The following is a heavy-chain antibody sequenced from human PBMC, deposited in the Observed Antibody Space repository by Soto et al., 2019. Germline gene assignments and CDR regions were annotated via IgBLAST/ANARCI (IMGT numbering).Heavy chain of an antibody. J-gene: IGHJ4*02. D-gene: IGHD6-13*01. CDR1: GGTFSSYT. CDR3: ARDLMAAAGF. Sequence: QVQLVQSGAEVKKPGSSVKVSCKASGGTFSSYTISWVRQAPGQGLEWMGRIIPILGIANYAQKFQGRVTITADKSTSTAYMELSRLRSEDTAVYYCARDLMAAAGFWGQGTLVTVSS. V-gene: IGHV1-69*08. CDR2: IIPILGIA.